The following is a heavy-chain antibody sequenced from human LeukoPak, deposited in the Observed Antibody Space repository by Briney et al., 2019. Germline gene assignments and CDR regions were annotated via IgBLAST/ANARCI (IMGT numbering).Heavy chain of an antibody. D-gene: IGHD1-1*01. CDR2: ISESGGTT. V-gene: IGHV3-23*01. CDR1: GFIFSSYG. Sequence: GGSLRLSCAASGFIFSSYGMSWVRQAPGEGLEWVSSISESGGTTNCADSVKGRFTISRDNSKSTLYLQMNSLRAEDTAVYYCANQRGGFWGQGTLVTVSS. J-gene: IGHJ4*02. CDR3: ANQRGGF.